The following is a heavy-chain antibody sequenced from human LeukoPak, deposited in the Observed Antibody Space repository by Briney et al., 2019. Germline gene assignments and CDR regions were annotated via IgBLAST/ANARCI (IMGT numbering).Heavy chain of an antibody. CDR1: SGSISSYS. CDR2: ISTSGST. D-gene: IGHD1-26*01. V-gene: IGHV4-4*07. Sequence: PSETLSLTSTVSSGSISSYSWSWIRQPAGKGLEWIGRISTSGSTNYNPSLKSRVTMSLDTSKNQFSLKLNSVTAADTAVYYCARVVVGATSGNPYYFDYWGQGTLVTVSS. CDR3: ARVVVGATSGNPYYFDY. J-gene: IGHJ4*02.